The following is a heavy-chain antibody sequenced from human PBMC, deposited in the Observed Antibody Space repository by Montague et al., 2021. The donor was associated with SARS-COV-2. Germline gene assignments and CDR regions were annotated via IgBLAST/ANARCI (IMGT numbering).Heavy chain of an antibody. CDR3: VHRGVYGAGSYYDY. V-gene: IGHV2-5*02. CDR1: GFSLTTSRVG. Sequence: PALVKPTQTLTLTCTFSGFSLTTSRVGVGWIRQPPGKPLEWLALIYWDDDKRYSPSLKSRLTITKDTSKNQVVLAITNMDPVDTATYFCVHRGVYGAGSYYDYWGQGILVTVSS. D-gene: IGHD3-10*01. J-gene: IGHJ4*02. CDR2: IYWDDDK.